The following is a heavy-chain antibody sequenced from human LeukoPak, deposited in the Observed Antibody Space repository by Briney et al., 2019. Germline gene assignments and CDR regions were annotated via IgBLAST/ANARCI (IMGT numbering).Heavy chain of an antibody. D-gene: IGHD3-10*01. Sequence: PGGSLRLSCAASGFVFNNHAMGWVRQTPKKRLEWVSLLSGEGHDTYYPDSLKGRFTISRDNSKNTVYLHMTGLRDDDTAVYFCVKDGFLTSPLRSWGPGTLVTVSS. CDR1: GFVFNNHA. J-gene: IGHJ1*01. CDR2: LSGEGHDT. CDR3: VKDGFLTSPLRS. V-gene: IGHV3-23*01.